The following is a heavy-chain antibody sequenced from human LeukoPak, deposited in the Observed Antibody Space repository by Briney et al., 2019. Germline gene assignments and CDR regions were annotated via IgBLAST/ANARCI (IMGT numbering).Heavy chain of an antibody. CDR3: AKDKTGTTPLFDY. D-gene: IGHD1-7*01. CDR2: ISRSIDTI. V-gene: IGHV3-48*04. Sequence: PGGSLRLSCAASGFNFSTYSMNWVRQAPGKGLEWVSYISRSIDTIYYADSAEGRFTISRDNSKNSLYLQMTSLRAEDTAVYYCAKDKTGTTPLFDYWGQGTLVTVSS. CDR1: GFNFSTYS. J-gene: IGHJ4*02.